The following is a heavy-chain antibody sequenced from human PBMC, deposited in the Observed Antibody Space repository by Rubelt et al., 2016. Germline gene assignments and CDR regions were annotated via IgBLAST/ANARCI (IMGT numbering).Heavy chain of an antibody. D-gene: IGHD4-23*01. V-gene: IGHV1-18*01. CDR3: ARDVGGNSVLYYFDY. CDR1: GYTFTSYG. Sequence: QVQLVQSGAEVKKPGASVKVSCKASGYTFTSYGISWVRQAPGQGLEWMGWISAYNGNTNYARKLQGRVTMTTDTSTSTVYMELRSLRSDDTAVYYCARDVGGNSVLYYFDYWGQGTLVTVSS. J-gene: IGHJ4*02. CDR2: ISAYNGNT.